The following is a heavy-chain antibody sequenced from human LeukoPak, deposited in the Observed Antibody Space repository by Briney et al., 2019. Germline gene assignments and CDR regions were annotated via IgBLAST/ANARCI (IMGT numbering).Heavy chain of an antibody. J-gene: IGHJ6*01. CDR2: IRSKAYGGTT. D-gene: IGHD3-3*01. V-gene: IGHV3-49*03. CDR3: TRGSGYDFWSGYYGGGRYYYGMDV. Sequence: GGSLRLSCTASGFTFGDYAMSWFRQAPGKGLEWVGFIRSKAYGGTTEYAASVKGRFTISRDDSKSIAYLQMNSLKTEDTAVYYCTRGSGYDFWSGYYGGGRYYYGMDVWGQGTTVTVSS. CDR1: GFTFGDYA.